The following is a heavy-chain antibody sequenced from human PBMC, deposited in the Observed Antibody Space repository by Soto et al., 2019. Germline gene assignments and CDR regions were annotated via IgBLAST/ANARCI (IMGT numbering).Heavy chain of an antibody. D-gene: IGHD2-21*01. CDR3: ARPNPQRGAGFLFDS. CDR2: IIPILGIA. Sequence: QVQLVQSGAEVKKPGSSVKVSCKASGGTFSIYTMSWMRQAPGPGLEWMGRIIPILGIANYAQKFQGRVTITADKSTSTAYMELSSLRSDDTAMYYCARPNPQRGAGFLFDSWGQGTLVTVSS. CDR1: GGTFSIYT. J-gene: IGHJ4*02. V-gene: IGHV1-69*02.